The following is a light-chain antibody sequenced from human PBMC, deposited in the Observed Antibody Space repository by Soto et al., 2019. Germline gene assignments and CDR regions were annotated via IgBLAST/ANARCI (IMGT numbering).Light chain of an antibody. CDR1: SSDVGGSNF. CDR2: DVA. Sequence: QSVLTQPASVSDSPGQSITISCTVTSSDVGGSNFVSWYQQHPGKPPKLIIYDVANRPSGVSNRFSGSKSGSTASLIISRLQTEDEADYYYVSYTSSTTYVFGTGTKVTVL. V-gene: IGLV2-14*03. J-gene: IGLJ1*01. CDR3: VSYTSSTTYV.